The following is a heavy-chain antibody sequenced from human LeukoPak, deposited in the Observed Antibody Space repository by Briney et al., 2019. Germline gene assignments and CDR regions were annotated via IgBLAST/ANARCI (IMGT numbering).Heavy chain of an antibody. CDR3: ARVKGPQTKYYFDY. CDR2: ISAYNGNT. V-gene: IGHV1-18*01. J-gene: IGHJ4*02. CDR1: GYTFTSYG. Sequence: ASVKVSCMASGYTFTSYGISWVRQAPGQGLEWMGWISAYNGNTNYAQKLQGRVTMTTDTSTSTAYMELRSLRSDDTAVYYCARVKGPQTKYYFDYWGQGTLVTVSS.